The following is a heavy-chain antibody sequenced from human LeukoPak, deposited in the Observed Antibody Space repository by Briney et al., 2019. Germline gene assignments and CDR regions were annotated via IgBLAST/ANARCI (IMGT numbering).Heavy chain of an antibody. CDR1: GFTFDDYA. J-gene: IGHJ4*02. V-gene: IGHV3-43*01. D-gene: IGHD3-10*01. CDR3: TRDTDYGSATNYFDH. Sequence: PGGSLRLSCAASGFTFDDYAMHWVRQAPGKGLEWVSLISWEGDTTYYAGSVRGRFTISRDNSKNFLYLHMNSLRTDDTAFYYCTRDTDYGSATNYFDHWGQGTLVSVSS. CDR2: ISWEGDTT.